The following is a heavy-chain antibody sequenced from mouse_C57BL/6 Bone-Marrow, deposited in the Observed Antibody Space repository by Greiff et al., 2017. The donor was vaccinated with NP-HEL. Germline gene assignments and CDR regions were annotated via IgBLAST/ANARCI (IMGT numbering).Heavy chain of an antibody. CDR2: ISYDGSN. V-gene: IGHV3-6*01. CDR1: GYSITSGYY. J-gene: IGHJ3*01. Sequence: EVQLQQSGPGLVKPSQSLSLTCSVTGYSITSGYYWNWIRQFPGNKLEWMGYISYDGSNNYNPSLKNRISITRDTSKNQFFLKLNSVTTEDTATYYCAVTFAYWGQGTLVTVSA. D-gene: IGHD2-1*01. CDR3: AVTFAY.